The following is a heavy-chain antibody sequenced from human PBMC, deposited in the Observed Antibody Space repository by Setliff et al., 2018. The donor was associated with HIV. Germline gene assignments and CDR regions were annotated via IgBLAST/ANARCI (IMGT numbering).Heavy chain of an antibody. CDR3: ARRTLITGYDY. D-gene: IGHD3-16*01. CDR2: LYYSGTT. CDR1: GGSISSSSYY. Sequence: SETLSLTCTVSGGSISSSSYYWGWIRQPPGTGLEWIGSLYYSGTTYYNLSLKSRLTISVDTSRNLFSLKLSSVAAADTAVYYCARRTLITGYDYWGQGTLVTVSS. V-gene: IGHV4-39*01. J-gene: IGHJ4*02.